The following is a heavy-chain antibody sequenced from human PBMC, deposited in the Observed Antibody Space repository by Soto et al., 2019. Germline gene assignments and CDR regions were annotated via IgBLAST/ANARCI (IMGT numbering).Heavy chain of an antibody. V-gene: IGHV3-23*01. J-gene: IGHJ4*02. CDR2: ISGSGGST. Sequence: EVQLLESGGGLVQPGGSLRLTCAASGFTFSSYAMSWVRQAPGKGLEWVSAISGSGGSTYYADSVKGRFTISRDNSKNTLYLQMNSLRAEDTAVYYCAPHLWFGELYYWGQGTLVTVSS. CDR3: APHLWFGELYY. CDR1: GFTFSSYA. D-gene: IGHD3-10*01.